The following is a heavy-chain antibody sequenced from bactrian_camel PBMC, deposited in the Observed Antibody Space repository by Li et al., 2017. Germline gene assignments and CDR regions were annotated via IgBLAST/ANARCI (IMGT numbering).Heavy chain of an antibody. CDR1: GAIPTKYTYC. Sequence: HVQLVESGGGSVQAGGSLRLSCTASGAIPTKYTYCMAWFRQAPGMEREGVAAVGSIGGTVYADSVKGRFTISKDNTKNTLYLQMDSLKPEDTAMYYCATDWRKLKPYSGQICNWYGGNYGNWGQGTQVTVS. CDR3: ATDWRKLKPYSGQICNWYGGNYGN. V-gene: IGHV3S55*01. J-gene: IGHJ4*01. D-gene: IGHD6*01. CDR2: VGSIGGT.